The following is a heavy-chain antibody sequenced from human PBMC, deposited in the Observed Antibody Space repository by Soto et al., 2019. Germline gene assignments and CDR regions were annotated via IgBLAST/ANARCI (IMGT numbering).Heavy chain of an antibody. V-gene: IGHV3-23*01. Sequence: PWGSPGLCCATSGFTFSNYAMSWVRQAPGKGLEWVSDISRSGGSTYYADSVKGRFTISIGNSKNTVYLQMNGLRAEDTAIYYCAKEGNRAFWKTFQHWGQGTLVTVSS. J-gene: IGHJ1*01. CDR2: ISRSGGST. CDR1: GFTFSNYA. D-gene: IGHD3-3*01. CDR3: AKEGNRAFWKTFQH.